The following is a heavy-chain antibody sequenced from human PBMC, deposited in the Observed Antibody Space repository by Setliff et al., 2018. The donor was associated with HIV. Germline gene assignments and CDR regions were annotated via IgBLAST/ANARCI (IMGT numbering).Heavy chain of an antibody. V-gene: IGHV4-34*12. CDR3: ARAVPSYYYGSGSISPSFDY. Sequence: PSETLSLTCAVYGGSFSGYYWTWIRQPPGRGLEWIGEIIHSGGTNYNRSLKSRVTISVDTSKNQFSLKLSSVTAADTAVYYCARAVPSYYYGSGSISPSFDYWGQGTLVTVSS. CDR2: IIHSGGT. D-gene: IGHD3-10*01. J-gene: IGHJ4*02. CDR1: GGSFSGYY.